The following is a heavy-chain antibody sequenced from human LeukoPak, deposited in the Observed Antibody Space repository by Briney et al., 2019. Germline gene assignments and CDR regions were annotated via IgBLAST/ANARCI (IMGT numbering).Heavy chain of an antibody. D-gene: IGHD3-10*01. Sequence: SGSLSLTRVVYGGSFSDYYWSWIRPPPGKGLEWIGEINHSGSTNYNPSLKSRVTISVDTSKNQFSLKLSSVTAADTAVYYCARAHLVLLWFGGRENWFDPWGQGTLVTVSS. CDR3: ARAHLVLLWFGGRENWFDP. CDR1: GGSFSDYY. V-gene: IGHV4-34*01. J-gene: IGHJ5*02. CDR2: INHSGST.